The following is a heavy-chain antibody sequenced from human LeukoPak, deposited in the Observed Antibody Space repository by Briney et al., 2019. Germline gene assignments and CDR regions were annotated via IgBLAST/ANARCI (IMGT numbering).Heavy chain of an antibody. J-gene: IGHJ3*02. CDR3: ARGRSSVAYDDAFDI. Sequence: SVKVSCKASGGTFSSYAISWVRQAPGQGLEWMGGIIPIFGTANYAQKFQGRVTITADKSTSTAYMELSSLRSEDTAVYYCARGRSSVAYDDAFDIWGQGTMVTVSS. CDR1: GGTFSSYA. V-gene: IGHV1-69*06. D-gene: IGHD2-8*02. CDR2: IIPIFGTA.